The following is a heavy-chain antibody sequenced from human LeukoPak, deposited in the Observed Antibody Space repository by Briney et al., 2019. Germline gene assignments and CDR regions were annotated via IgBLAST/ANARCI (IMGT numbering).Heavy chain of an antibody. J-gene: IGHJ4*02. CDR2: ISSSSSTI. D-gene: IGHD5-24*01. Sequence: GGSLRLSCAASGFTFSSYSMNWVRQAPGKGLEWVSYISSSSSTIYYADSVKGRFTISRDNAKNSLYLQMNSLRAEDTAVYYCARDRLRDGYRWSSRSGYWGQGTLVTVSS. V-gene: IGHV3-48*01. CDR3: ARDRLRDGYRWSSRSGY. CDR1: GFTFSSYS.